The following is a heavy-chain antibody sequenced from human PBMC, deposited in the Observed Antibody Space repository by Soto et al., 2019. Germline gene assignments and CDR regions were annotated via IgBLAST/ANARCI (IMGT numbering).Heavy chain of an antibody. CDR3: ARAREDCSSTSCFLDV. CDR1: GYTFTGYY. Sequence: AASVKVSCKASGYTFTGYYMHWVRQAPGQGLEWMGWINPNSGGTNYAQKFQGWVTMTRDTSISTAYMELSRLRSDDTAVYYCARAREDCSSTSCFLDVWGKGTTVTVSS. CDR2: INPNSGGT. J-gene: IGHJ6*04. D-gene: IGHD2-2*01. V-gene: IGHV1-2*04.